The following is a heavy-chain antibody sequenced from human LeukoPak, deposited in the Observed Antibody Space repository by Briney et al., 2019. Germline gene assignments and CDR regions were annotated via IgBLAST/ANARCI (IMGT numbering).Heavy chain of an antibody. CDR3: ARSRRGYSYGYDDY. Sequence: GESLKISCKGSGYRFSTSWIAWVRQMPGKGLEWMGIIYPGDPDTRYSPSFQGQVTISADKSISTAYLQWSSLKASDTAMYYCARSRRGYSYGYDDYWGQGTLVTVSS. CDR2: IYPGDPDT. D-gene: IGHD5-18*01. J-gene: IGHJ4*02. V-gene: IGHV5-51*01. CDR1: GYRFSTSW.